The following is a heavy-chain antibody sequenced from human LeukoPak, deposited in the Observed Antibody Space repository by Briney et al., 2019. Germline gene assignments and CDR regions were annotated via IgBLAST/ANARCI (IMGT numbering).Heavy chain of an antibody. CDR2: ISGSGGST. J-gene: IGHJ4*02. D-gene: IGHD3-22*01. Sequence: GGSLRLSCAASGFTFSSYGMSWVRQAPGKGLEWVSAISGSGGSTYYADSVKGRFTISRDNSKNTLYLQMNSLRAEDTAVYYCAKDISGYLPYRLDYWGQGTLVTVSS. CDR3: AKDISGYLPYRLDY. CDR1: GFTFSSYG. V-gene: IGHV3-23*01.